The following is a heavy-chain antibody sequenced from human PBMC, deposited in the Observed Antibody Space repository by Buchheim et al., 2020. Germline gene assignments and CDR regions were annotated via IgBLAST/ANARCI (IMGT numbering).Heavy chain of an antibody. CDR1: GFTFSSYG. CDR2: ISYDGSNK. D-gene: IGHD5-12*01. CDR3: AKDHKVATTKYYFDY. Sequence: QVQLVESGGGVVQPGRSLRLSCAASGFTFSSYGMHWVRQAPGKGLEWVAVISYDGSNKYYADSVKGRFTISRDNSKKTLYLQMNSLRAEDTAVYYCAKDHKVATTKYYFDYWGQGTL. J-gene: IGHJ4*02. V-gene: IGHV3-30*18.